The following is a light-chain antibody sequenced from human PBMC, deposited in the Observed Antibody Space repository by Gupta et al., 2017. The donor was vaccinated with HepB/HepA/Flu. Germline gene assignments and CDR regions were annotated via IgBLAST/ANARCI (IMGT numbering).Light chain of an antibody. Sequence: SYELTQPPSVSVSPGQTASITCSGDKLGDKYASWYQQRPGQSPMMVIYQDNKRPSGIPERFSGSNSGSTATLTISGTQAMDEADYYCQAWDSSTAVFGTGTKVTVL. CDR3: QAWDSSTAV. V-gene: IGLV3-1*01. J-gene: IGLJ1*01. CDR1: KLGDKY. CDR2: QDN.